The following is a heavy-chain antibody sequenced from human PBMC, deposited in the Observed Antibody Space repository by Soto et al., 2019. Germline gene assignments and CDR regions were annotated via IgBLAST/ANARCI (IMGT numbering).Heavy chain of an antibody. Sequence: PGGSLRLSCAASGFTFSSYGMHWVRQAPGKGLEWVAVISYDGGNKYYADSVKGRFTISRDNSKNTLYLQMNSLRAEDTAVYYCAKGPRPLLPIYYFDYWGQGTLVTVSS. J-gene: IGHJ4*02. CDR3: AKGPRPLLPIYYFDY. D-gene: IGHD3-22*01. CDR2: ISYDGGNK. CDR1: GFTFSSYG. V-gene: IGHV3-30*18.